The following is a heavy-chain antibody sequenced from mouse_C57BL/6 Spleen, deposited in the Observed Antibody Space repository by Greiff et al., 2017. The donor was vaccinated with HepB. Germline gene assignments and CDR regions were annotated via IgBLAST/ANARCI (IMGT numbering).Heavy chain of an antibody. CDR2: IYPGDGDT. J-gene: IGHJ2*01. CDR1: GYAFSSSW. D-gene: IGHD2-3*01. Sequence: VQLQQSGPELVKPGASVKISCKASGYAFSSSWMNWVKQRPGKGLEWIGRIYPGDGDTNYNGKFKGKATLTADKSSSTAYMQRSSLTSEDSAVYFCARGAMGTTTDYWGQGTTLTVSS. CDR3: ARGAMGTTTDY. V-gene: IGHV1-82*01.